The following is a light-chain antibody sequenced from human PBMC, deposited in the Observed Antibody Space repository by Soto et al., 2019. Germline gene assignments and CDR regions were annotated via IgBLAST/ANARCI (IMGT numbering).Light chain of an antibody. CDR3: ASYTSSSTSVI. J-gene: IGLJ2*01. Sequence: QSALTQPASVSGSPGQSITISCTGTSSDVGGYNYVSWYQQHPGKAPKLMIYEVTNRPSGVSNRFSGSKSVNTASLTISGLQAEDEADYYCASYTSSSTSVIFGRGTKLTVL. V-gene: IGLV2-14*01. CDR2: EVT. CDR1: SSDVGGYNY.